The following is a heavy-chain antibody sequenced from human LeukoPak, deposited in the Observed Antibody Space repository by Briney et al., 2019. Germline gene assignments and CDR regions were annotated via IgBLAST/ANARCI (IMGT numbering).Heavy chain of an antibody. CDR3: ARETESRPSLDAFGI. CDR1: GGTFSSYA. Sequence: SVKVPCKASGGTFSSYAISWVRQAPGQGLEWMGGIIPIFGTANYAQKFQGRVTITADKSTSTAYMELSSLRSEDTAVYYCARETESRPSLDAFGIWGQGTMVTVSS. J-gene: IGHJ3*02. CDR2: IIPIFGTA. D-gene: IGHD1-14*01. V-gene: IGHV1-69*06.